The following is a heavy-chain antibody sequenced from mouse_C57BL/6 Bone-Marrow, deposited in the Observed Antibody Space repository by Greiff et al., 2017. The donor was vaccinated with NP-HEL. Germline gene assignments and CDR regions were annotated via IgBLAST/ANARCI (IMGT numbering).Heavy chain of an antibody. D-gene: IGHD1-1*01. V-gene: IGHV1-64*01. Sequence: QVHVKQPGAELVKPGASVKLSCKASGYTFTSYWMHWVKQRPGQGLEWIGMIHPNSGSTNYNEKFKSKATLTVDKSSSTAYMQLSSLTSEDSAVYYCARSEVITTALFDYWGQGTTLTVSS. CDR1: GYTFTSYW. CDR2: IHPNSGST. CDR3: ARSEVITTALFDY. J-gene: IGHJ2*01.